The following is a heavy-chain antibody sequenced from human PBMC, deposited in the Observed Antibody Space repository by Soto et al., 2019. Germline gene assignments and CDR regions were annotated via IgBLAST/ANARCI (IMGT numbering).Heavy chain of an antibody. V-gene: IGHV1-69*13. CDR1: GDTFSSYA. CDR2: IIPIFGTA. J-gene: IGHJ6*02. CDR3: ARVGSGKNTAMDLYYYYYGMDV. D-gene: IGHD5-18*01. Sequence: PVKVSCKASGDTFSSYAISWLRQATGQGLEWMGGIIPIFGTANYAQKFQGRVTITADESTSTAYMELSSLRSEDTAVYYCARVGSGKNTAMDLYYYYYGMDVWGQGTTVTV.